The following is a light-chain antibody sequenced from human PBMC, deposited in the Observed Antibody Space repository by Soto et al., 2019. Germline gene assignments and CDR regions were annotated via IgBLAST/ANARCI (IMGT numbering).Light chain of an antibody. Sequence: EIVMTQSRATLSLSPGERATLSCRASESVSTNLAWYQQKAGQAPRLLIYGASTRATGIPARFSGSGSGTEFTLTISSLQSEDFAVYYCQPYNNWPPITFGQGTRLEIK. CDR2: GAS. CDR1: ESVSTN. V-gene: IGKV3-15*01. J-gene: IGKJ5*01. CDR3: QPYNNWPPIT.